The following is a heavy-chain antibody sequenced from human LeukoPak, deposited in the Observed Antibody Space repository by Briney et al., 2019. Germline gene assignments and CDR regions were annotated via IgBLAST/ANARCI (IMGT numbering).Heavy chain of an antibody. J-gene: IGHJ4*02. Sequence: PGGSLRLSCAASGFTVTTNYMTWVRQAPGEGLEWVSVIYPGGPTYYADSVKGRFTISRHNSNNTVFLQMNSLRDEDTAVYYCARALIAAYVFYSDSWGQGTLVTVSS. CDR1: GFTVTTNY. V-gene: IGHV3-53*04. CDR3: ARALIAAYVFYSDS. D-gene: IGHD6-6*01. CDR2: IYPGGPT.